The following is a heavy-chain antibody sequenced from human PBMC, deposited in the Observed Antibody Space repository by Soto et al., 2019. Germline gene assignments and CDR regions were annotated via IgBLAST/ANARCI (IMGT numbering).Heavy chain of an antibody. Sequence: PGESLKISCKGSGYSFTSYWIVWVRQMPGKGLEWMGIIYPGDSDHRYSPSFQGQVTISADKSISTAYLQWSSLKASDTAMYYCARRFDFWSGSGSYYYGLDVWGQGTTVTVSS. J-gene: IGHJ6*02. V-gene: IGHV5-51*01. CDR1: GYSFTSYW. CDR2: IYPGDSDH. CDR3: ARRFDFWSGSGSYYYGLDV. D-gene: IGHD3-3*01.